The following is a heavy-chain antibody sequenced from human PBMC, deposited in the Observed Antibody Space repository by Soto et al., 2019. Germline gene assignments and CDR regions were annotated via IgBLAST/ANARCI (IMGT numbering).Heavy chain of an antibody. V-gene: IGHV4-31*03. D-gene: IGHD3-10*01. Sequence: SETLSLTCTVSGGSISSGGYYWSWIRQHPGKGLEWIGYIYYSGSTYYNPSLKSRVTISVDTSKNQFPLKLSSVTAADTAVYYCARVPLLWFGESDQYYFDYWGQGTLVTVSS. J-gene: IGHJ4*02. CDR2: IYYSGST. CDR1: GGSISSGGYY. CDR3: ARVPLLWFGESDQYYFDY.